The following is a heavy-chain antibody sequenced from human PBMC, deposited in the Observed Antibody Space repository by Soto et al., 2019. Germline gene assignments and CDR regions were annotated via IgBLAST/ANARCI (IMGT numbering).Heavy chain of an antibody. D-gene: IGHD6-13*01. CDR3: ARDRIAAAGTGVYYYYGMDV. V-gene: IGHV4-59*01. J-gene: IGHJ6*01. CDR1: GGSISSYY. CDR2: IYYSGST. Sequence: SETLSVTCTFSGGSISSYYWSWIRQPPGKGLEWIGYIYYSGSTNYNPSLKSRVTISVDTSKNQFSLKLSSVTAADTALYYCARDRIAAAGTGVYYYYGMDVWGQGTTVTVSS.